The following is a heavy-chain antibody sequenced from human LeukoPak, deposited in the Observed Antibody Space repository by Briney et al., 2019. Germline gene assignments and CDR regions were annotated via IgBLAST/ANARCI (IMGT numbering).Heavy chain of an antibody. CDR3: AKIPYSSGWVQNWFDP. J-gene: IGHJ5*02. D-gene: IGHD6-19*01. CDR1: GFTFGTYA. Sequence: GGSLRLSCAASGFTFGTYAMSWVRQAPGKGLEWISAISGSGGSTYYANSVKGRFTISRDNSKNTLYLQMNSLRAEDTAVYYCAKIPYSSGWVQNWFDPWGQGTLVTVSS. V-gene: IGHV3-23*01. CDR2: ISGSGGST.